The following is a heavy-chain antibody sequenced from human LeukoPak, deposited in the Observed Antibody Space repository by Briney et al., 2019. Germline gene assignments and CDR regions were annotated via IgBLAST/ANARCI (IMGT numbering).Heavy chain of an antibody. J-gene: IGHJ4*02. D-gene: IGHD2-15*01. CDR2: TRNKANNYAT. CDR3: ARWRCGSSSD. Sequence: TGGSLRLSCAVSGYPFSDHYIDWVRQAPGKGLEWVGQTRNKANNYATEYAASIKGRFIISRDDSRNSVYLQMNSLKTEDTAVYYCARWRCGSSSDWGQGTLVTVSS. CDR1: GYPFSDHY. V-gene: IGHV3-72*01.